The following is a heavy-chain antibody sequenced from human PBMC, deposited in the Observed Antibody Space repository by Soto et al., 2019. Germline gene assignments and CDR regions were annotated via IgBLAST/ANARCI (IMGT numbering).Heavy chain of an antibody. CDR1: GGSFSGYY. CDR3: ARVDPSTPHGASIYGP. CDR2: INHSGST. D-gene: IGHD2-8*01. Sequence: SETLSLTCAVYGGSFSGYYWSWIRQPPGKGLEWIGEINHSGSTNYNPSLKSRVTISVDTSKNQFSLKLSSVTAADTAVYYCARVDPSTPHGASIYGPWGQGTLVTVSS. J-gene: IGHJ5*02. V-gene: IGHV4-34*01.